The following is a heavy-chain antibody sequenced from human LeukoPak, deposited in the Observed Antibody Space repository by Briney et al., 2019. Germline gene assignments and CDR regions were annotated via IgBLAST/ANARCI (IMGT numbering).Heavy chain of an antibody. J-gene: IGHJ4*03. CDR3: ARDRTPYCSGGSCHDY. D-gene: IGHD2-15*01. Sequence: GGSLRLSCAASGFTFSSYSMNWVRQAPGKGLEWVSSISSSSSYIYYADSVKGRFTISRDNAKNSLYLQMNSLRAEDTAVYYCARDRTPYCSGGSCHDYWGQGTLVTVSS. CDR2: ISSSSSYI. V-gene: IGHV3-21*01. CDR1: GFTFSSYS.